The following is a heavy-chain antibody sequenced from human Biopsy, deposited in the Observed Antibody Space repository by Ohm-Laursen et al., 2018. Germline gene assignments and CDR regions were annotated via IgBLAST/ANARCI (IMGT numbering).Heavy chain of an antibody. CDR2: FAPENGKT. V-gene: IGHV1-24*01. D-gene: IGHD1-1*01. CDR1: GYTLSALS. J-gene: IGHJ4*02. Sequence: ASVKVSCNVSGYTLSALSMHWVRQAPGRGLEWMGGFAPENGKTIYAQKFQGRITMTEDTSTDTAYMELSSLRSEDTAVYYCAADINVWNVNYWGQGTQVTVSS. CDR3: AADINVWNVNY.